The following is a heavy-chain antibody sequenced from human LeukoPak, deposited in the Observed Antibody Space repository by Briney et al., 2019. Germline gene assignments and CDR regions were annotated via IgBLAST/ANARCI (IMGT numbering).Heavy chain of an antibody. CDR2: INHSGST. CDR3: ARGVRDIVVVPAATRLVFVD. Sequence: SETLSLTCALYGGSFSGYYWSWIRHPPGKGLERIGEINHSGSTNYNPSLKSRVTMSVDTSKSQFSLKLSSVTAADTAVYYCARGVRDIVVVPAATRLVFVDWGQGTLVTVSS. V-gene: IGHV4-34*01. CDR1: GGSFSGYY. D-gene: IGHD2-2*01. J-gene: IGHJ4*02.